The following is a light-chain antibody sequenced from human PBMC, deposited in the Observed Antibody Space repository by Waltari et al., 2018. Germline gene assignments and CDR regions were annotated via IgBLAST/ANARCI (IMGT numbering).Light chain of an antibody. CDR3: SSFTTIGTLVV. CDR1: SSDVGGYNH. CDR2: YVT. Sequence: QSALTQPASVSGSPGQSITISCTGTSSDVGGYNHVSWYQQQPGKAPKLLILYVTNRPSVISNRFSGSKACNTASLTISGLQAEDEGEYYCSSFTTIGTLVVFGGGTKVTVL. V-gene: IGLV2-14*01. J-gene: IGLJ2*01.